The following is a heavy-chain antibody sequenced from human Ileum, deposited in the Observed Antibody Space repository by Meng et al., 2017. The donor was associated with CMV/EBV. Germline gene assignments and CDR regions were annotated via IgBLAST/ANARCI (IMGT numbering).Heavy chain of an antibody. V-gene: IGHV4-4*07. D-gene: IGHD1-26*01. CDR2: FYSSDTY. CDR3: ARGPGASTREGFDY. J-gene: IGHJ4*02. Sequence: VQLPESGPGLVKPSWSRALTCPVSGGVVTNYYWSWIRQSAGKGLEWIGRFYSSDTYNYHPSLDSRVTMSLDTSKNQFSLNLRSVTAADTATYYCARGPGASTREGFDYWGLGTLVTVSS. CDR1: GGVVTNYY.